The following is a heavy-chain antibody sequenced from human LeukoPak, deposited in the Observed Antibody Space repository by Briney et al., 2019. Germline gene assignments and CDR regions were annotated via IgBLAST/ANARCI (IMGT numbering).Heavy chain of an antibody. Sequence: GGSLRLSCAASGFTVSSNYMSWVRQAPGKGLEWVSVIYSGGSTYYADSVKGGFTISRDNSKNTLYLQMNSLRAEDTAVYYCARGPCRSASCWHFDYWGQGTLVTVSS. CDR1: GFTVSSNY. D-gene: IGHD2-15*01. V-gene: IGHV3-66*01. CDR2: IYSGGST. J-gene: IGHJ4*02. CDR3: ARGPCRSASCWHFDY.